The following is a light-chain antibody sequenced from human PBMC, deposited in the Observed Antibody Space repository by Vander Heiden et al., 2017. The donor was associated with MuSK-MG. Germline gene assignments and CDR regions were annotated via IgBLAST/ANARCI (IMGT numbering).Light chain of an antibody. CDR1: GGNVGGCNY. J-gene: IGLJ2*01. V-gene: IGLV2-14*01. CDR2: DVR. CDR3: RSYTSSSTMV. Sequence: HSPLPPPAPLPGAPRQWSTMSGTGTGGNVGGCNYVTWSQKHQGKAPKLTIYDVRNRPSGVSIRFSGSKAGNTASLTISRIQAEDEADYYCRSYTSSSTMVFGGGTKLTVL.